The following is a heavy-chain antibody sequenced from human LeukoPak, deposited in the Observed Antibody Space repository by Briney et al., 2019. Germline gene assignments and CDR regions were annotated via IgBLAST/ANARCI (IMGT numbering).Heavy chain of an antibody. CDR3: ARGGTLPDY. Sequence: GGSLRLSCAASGFTFSSYAMHWVRQAPGKGLEWVAVISYDGSNKYYADSVKGRFTISRDNSKNTLYLQMNSLRAADTAVYYCARGGTLPDYWGQGTLVTVSS. V-gene: IGHV3-30*04. J-gene: IGHJ4*02. D-gene: IGHD2-15*01. CDR2: ISYDGSNK. CDR1: GFTFSSYA.